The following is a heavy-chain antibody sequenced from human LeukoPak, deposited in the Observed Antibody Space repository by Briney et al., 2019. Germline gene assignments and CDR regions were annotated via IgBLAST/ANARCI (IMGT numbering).Heavy chain of an antibody. V-gene: IGHV3-43D*03. CDR3: AKGAIVGATSGWFDP. Sequence: GGSLRLSCAASGFTFDDYAMHWVRQAPGRGLEGVSLISWDGGSTYYADSVKGRFTISRDNSKNSLYLQMNSLRAEDTALYYCAKGAIVGATSGWFDPWGQGTLVTVSS. J-gene: IGHJ5*02. CDR1: GFTFDDYA. CDR2: ISWDGGST. D-gene: IGHD1-26*01.